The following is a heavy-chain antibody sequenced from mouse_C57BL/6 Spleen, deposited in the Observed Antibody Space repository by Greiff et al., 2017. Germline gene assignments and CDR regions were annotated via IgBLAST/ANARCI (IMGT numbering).Heavy chain of an antibody. J-gene: IGHJ3*01. V-gene: IGHV1-50*01. D-gene: IGHD1-1*01. CDR1: GHTFSSYW. CDR3: ARYYGSSYKAWFAY. CDR2: LDPSVSFT. Sequence: VQLQQPGAELVKPGASVKLSCKASGHTFSSYWMQWVIQWPGQGLVWSRELDPSVSFTNSNQKFKGKATWTVDTSSSTAYMQLSSRTSEDSAVYYCARYYGSSYKAWFAYWGQVPLVTVAA.